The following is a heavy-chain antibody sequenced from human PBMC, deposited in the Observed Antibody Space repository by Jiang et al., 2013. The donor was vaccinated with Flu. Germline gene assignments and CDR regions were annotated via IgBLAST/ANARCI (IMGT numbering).Heavy chain of an antibody. Sequence: GPGLVKPSETLSLTCTVSGGSMSSSTYYWGWIRRPPGKGLEWIGSIYYSGSTYYNSSLRSRVTISVDTSENQFSLKLRSVTATDTAVYYCARHRDSVSSCFEAWGQGTLVTVSS. J-gene: IGHJ4*02. CDR1: GGSMSSSTYY. CDR2: IYYSGST. D-gene: IGHD2-2*01. V-gene: IGHV4-39*01. CDR3: ARHRDSVSSCFEA.